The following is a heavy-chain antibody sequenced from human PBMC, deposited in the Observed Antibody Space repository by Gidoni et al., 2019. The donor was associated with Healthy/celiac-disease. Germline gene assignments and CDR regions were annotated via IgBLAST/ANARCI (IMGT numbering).Heavy chain of an antibody. CDR2: IDPSDSYT. Sequence: EVQLVQSGAEVKKPGESLRISCKGSGYSFTSYWISWVRQMPGKGLEWMGRIDPSDSYTNYSPSFQGHVTISADKSISTVYLQWSSLKASDTAMYYCARQMDTNSGYDPGYYYYGMDVWGQGTTVTVSS. D-gene: IGHD5-12*01. J-gene: IGHJ6*02. CDR3: ARQMDTNSGYDPGYYYYGMDV. V-gene: IGHV5-10-1*01. CDR1: GYSFTSYW.